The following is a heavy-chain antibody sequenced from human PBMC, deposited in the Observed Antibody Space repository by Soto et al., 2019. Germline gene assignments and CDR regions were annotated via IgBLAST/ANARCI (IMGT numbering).Heavy chain of an antibody. Sequence: SETLSLTCAVYGGSFSGYYWSWIRQPPGKGLEWIGEINHSGSTNYNPSLKSRVTISVDTSKNQFSLKLSSVTAADTAVYYCARAQREFIVVVPAAIWWFDPWGQGTLVTVSS. J-gene: IGHJ5*02. D-gene: IGHD2-2*02. V-gene: IGHV4-34*01. CDR1: GGSFSGYY. CDR3: ARAQREFIVVVPAAIWWFDP. CDR2: INHSGST.